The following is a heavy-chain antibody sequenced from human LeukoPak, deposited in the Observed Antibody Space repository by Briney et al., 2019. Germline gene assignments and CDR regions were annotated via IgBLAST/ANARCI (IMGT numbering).Heavy chain of an antibody. Sequence: ASVKVSCKASGYTFTSYYMHWVRQAPGQGLEWMGIINPSGGSTSYAQKFQGRVTMTRDTSTSTVYMELSSLRSEDTAVYYCARGGSGSYYVPLPPFSYWGQGTLVTVSS. V-gene: IGHV1-46*01. J-gene: IGHJ4*02. CDR1: GYTFTSYY. CDR3: ARGGSGSYYVPLPPFSY. CDR2: INPSGGST. D-gene: IGHD1-26*01.